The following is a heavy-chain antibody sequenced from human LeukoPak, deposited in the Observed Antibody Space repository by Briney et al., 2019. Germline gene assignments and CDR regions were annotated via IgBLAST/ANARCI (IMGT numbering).Heavy chain of an antibody. V-gene: IGHV3-15*01. J-gene: IGHJ3*02. CDR2: MIANTAGGTT. CDR1: GLTFSNAW. Sequence: SGGSLTLSCVASGLTFSNAWMIWVRHAPGKGLEWVGRMIANTAGGTTDYAAPVKGRFTVSRDDSKNTLYLQMNSLKTEDTALYYCTTERMGAFDIWGQGTMVTVSS. CDR3: TTERMGAFDI. D-gene: IGHD2-8*01.